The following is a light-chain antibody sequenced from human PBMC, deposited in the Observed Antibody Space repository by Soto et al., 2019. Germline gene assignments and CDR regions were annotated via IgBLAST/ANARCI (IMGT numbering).Light chain of an antibody. Sequence: QSALTQPASVSGSPGQSITISCTGTRNDVGTYNLISWYQHHPGTHPKLMIYEVSRRPSGVSNRFSGSKSGNSASLTISGLQAEDEADYYCCSYAGSSTFDVVFGGGTKLTVL. CDR3: CSYAGSSTFDVV. CDR2: EVS. J-gene: IGLJ2*01. CDR1: RNDVGTYNL. V-gene: IGLV2-23*02.